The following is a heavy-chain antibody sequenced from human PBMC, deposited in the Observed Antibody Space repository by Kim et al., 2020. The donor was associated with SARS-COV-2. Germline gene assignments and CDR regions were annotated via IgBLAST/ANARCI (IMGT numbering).Heavy chain of an antibody. J-gene: IGHJ3*02. V-gene: IGHV4-59*01. CDR2: YSGGT. Sequence: YSGGTNYNPSLKSRVTISVDTSKNQFALKLSSVTAADTAVYYCASVSSFDIWGQGTMVTVSS. CDR3: ASVSSFDI.